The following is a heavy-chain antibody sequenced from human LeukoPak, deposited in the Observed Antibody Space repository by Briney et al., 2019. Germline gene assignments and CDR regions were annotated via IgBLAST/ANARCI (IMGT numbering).Heavy chain of an antibody. CDR3: AKRGSDFRALEY. Sequence: GGSLRLSCAASRFAFSNYVMNWVRQPPGKGLEWVSSITDSGGATYYAGSMKGRFTISRDNSKNTLYLQMTSLKAEDTAVYYCAKRGSDFRALEYWGQGTLVTVSS. V-gene: IGHV3-23*01. CDR2: ITDSGGAT. J-gene: IGHJ4*02. CDR1: RFAFSNYV. D-gene: IGHD3-3*01.